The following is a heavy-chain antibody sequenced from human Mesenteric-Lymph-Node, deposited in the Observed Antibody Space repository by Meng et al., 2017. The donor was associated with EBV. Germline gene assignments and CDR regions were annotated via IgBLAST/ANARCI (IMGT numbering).Heavy chain of an antibody. D-gene: IGHD3-3*01. J-gene: IGHJ4*02. CDR3: ARDGRGVLEGYHPFES. V-gene: IGHV3-30*03. Sequence: VDLVESGGNVVKPGGSLGRPLAASGFTFNTHGMHWVRQAPGKGLEWVAIISHDGNNQYYVDSVRGRFTVSRDNHMNTLYLQMNNLRPEDTAVYYCARDGRGVLEGYHPFESWGQGTLVTVSS. CDR2: ISHDGNNQ. CDR1: GFTFNTHG.